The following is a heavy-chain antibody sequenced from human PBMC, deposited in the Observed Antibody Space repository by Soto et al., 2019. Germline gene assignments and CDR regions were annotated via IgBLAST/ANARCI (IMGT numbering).Heavy chain of an antibody. CDR3: ARGSEEKLDAQEMCFDP. D-gene: IGHD6-13*01. CDR2: IYYSGSA. J-gene: IGHJ5*02. CDR1: IGSITRSDYY. Sequence: QVQLQESGPGLVKPSQTLSLTCTVSIGSITRSDYYWSWIRQPPGKGLEWIGYIYYSGSAYYNPSLKSRVFISVDTSKNQFSLNLNSVTAADTAVYYCARGSEEKLDAQEMCFDPWGQGTLVTVSS. V-gene: IGHV4-30-4*01.